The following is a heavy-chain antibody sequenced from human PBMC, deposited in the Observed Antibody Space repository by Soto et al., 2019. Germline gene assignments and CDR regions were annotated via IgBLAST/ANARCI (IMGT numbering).Heavy chain of an antibody. V-gene: IGHV3-30*14. CDR2: VSYHGTNQ. Sequence: QVQLVESGGGVVQPGRSLRLSCAASGFTFSNYAMHWFRQTPRMRMEWLAIVSYHGTNQYYADPVKGRSTISRDKSEKVVYGQMHSLRAEETALYYWVRDGATQRWSPWYFDLWGRGTLVTVSS. CDR3: VRDGATQRWSPWYFDL. J-gene: IGHJ2*01. D-gene: IGHD3-3*01. CDR1: GFTFSNYA.